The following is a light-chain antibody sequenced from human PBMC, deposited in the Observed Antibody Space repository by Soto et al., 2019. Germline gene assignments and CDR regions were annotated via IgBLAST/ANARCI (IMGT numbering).Light chain of an antibody. V-gene: IGKV3-11*01. Sequence: EIVMTQSPDTLSVSPGERATLSCRASQRISSNLAWYQQKPGQAPRLLIYEASNRATGIPARFSGSGSGTDFTLTINSLEPEDFAFYYCQQGSDWPLTFGGGTRLEI. J-gene: IGKJ5*01. CDR3: QQGSDWPLT. CDR1: QRISSN. CDR2: EAS.